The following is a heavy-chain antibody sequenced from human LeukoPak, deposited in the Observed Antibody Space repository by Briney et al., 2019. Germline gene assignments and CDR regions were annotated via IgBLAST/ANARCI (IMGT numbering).Heavy chain of an antibody. CDR3: GPLGQTHRSGPPNYDYNWFDP. CDR2: INSDGTST. D-gene: IGHD3-3*01. J-gene: IGHJ5*02. Sequence: GGSLRLSCAASGFTFSSYWMHWVRQAPGKGLVWVSRINSDGTSTNYADSVKGRFTISRDNAKNTLYLQMNSLRAEDTGAYYCGPLGQTHRSGPPNYDYNWFDPWGQGTLVTVSS. V-gene: IGHV3-74*01. CDR1: GFTFSSYW.